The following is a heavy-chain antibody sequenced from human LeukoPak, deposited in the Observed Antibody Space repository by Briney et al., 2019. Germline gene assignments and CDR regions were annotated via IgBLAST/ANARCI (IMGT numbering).Heavy chain of an antibody. V-gene: IGHV5-51*01. CDR3: ARSIAVAGTDYGY. CDR1: GYSFTSYW. CDR2: IYPGDSDT. D-gene: IGHD6-19*01. Sequence: RGESLKISCKGSGYSFTSYWIGWVRQMPGKGLESMGIIYPGDSDTRYSPSFQGQVTISADKSISTAYLQWSSLKASDTAMYYCARSIAVAGTDYGYWGQGTLVTVSS. J-gene: IGHJ4*02.